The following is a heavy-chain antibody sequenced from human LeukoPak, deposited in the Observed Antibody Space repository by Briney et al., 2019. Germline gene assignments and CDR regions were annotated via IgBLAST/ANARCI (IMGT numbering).Heavy chain of an antibody. J-gene: IGHJ3*02. V-gene: IGHV3-11*01. CDR3: ARAAHYYERPDAFDI. CDR1: GFTFSDYY. CDR2: ISSSGSTI. Sequence: GGSLRLSCAASGFTFSDYYMSWIRQAPGKGLEWVSYISSSGSTIYYADSVKGRFTISRDNAKNSLYLQMNSLRAEDTVVYYCARAAHYYERPDAFDIWGQGTMVTVSS. D-gene: IGHD3-22*01.